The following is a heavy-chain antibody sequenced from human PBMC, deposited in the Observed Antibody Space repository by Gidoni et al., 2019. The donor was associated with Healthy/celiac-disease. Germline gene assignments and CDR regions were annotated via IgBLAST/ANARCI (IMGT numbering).Heavy chain of an antibody. J-gene: IGHJ4*02. CDR3: AIYGEYEASVVRFDY. CDR2: IIPIFGTA. D-gene: IGHD4-17*01. V-gene: IGHV1-69*06. CDR1: VGTSSSYA. Sequence: VQLVQSGAEAKRPGSSVKVSCNASVGTSSSYAISCVRQAPGQGREWMGGIIPIFGTANYAQKFRGRVTITAEKTTSTGDRKLSSLRSEETTVDCCAIYGEYEASVVRFDYWGQGTLFTVSS.